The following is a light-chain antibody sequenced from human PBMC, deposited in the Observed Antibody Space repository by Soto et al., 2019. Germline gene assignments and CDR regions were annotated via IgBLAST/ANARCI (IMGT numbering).Light chain of an antibody. J-gene: IGKJ2*01. CDR1: QSISSF. CDR3: QQSYSTPYT. Sequence: DIQMTQSPSSMSASVGDRVTITCRASQSISSFLNWYQQKPGKAPKLLIYAASSLQSGVPSRFSGSGSGTDFTLTIGSLQPEDFATYYCQQSYSTPYTFGLGTKFEI. CDR2: AAS. V-gene: IGKV1-39*01.